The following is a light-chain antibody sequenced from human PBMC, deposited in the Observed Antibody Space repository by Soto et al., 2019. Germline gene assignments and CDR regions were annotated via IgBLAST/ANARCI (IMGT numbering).Light chain of an antibody. Sequence: AIQMTQSPFSLSASVGDRVTITCRASQGIRDDLSWYQQKAGKAPKRLICTASKLNSGVPSTFSGSFSGTNFSLTISDLTTEDCATYYCLQYYSYPRTFGQGTKVEI. J-gene: IGKJ1*01. CDR1: QGIRDD. V-gene: IGKV1-6*01. CDR2: TAS. CDR3: LQYYSYPRT.